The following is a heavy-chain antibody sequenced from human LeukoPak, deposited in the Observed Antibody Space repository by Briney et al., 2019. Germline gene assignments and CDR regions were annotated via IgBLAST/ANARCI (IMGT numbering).Heavy chain of an antibody. V-gene: IGHV4-59*01. CDR1: GGSISSYY. J-gene: IGHJ6*03. D-gene: IGHD1-26*01. Sequence: IPSETLSLTCTVSGGSISSYYWSWIRQPPGKGLEWIGYIYYSGSTNYNPSLKSRVTISVDTSKNQFSLKLSSVTAADTAVYYCAREWASRSGYYYYYMDVWGKGTTVTVSS. CDR3: AREWASRSGYYYYYMDV. CDR2: IYYSGST.